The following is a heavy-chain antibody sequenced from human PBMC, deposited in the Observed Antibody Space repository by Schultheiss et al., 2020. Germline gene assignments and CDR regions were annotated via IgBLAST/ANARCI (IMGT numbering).Heavy chain of an antibody. CDR2: IWYDGSNK. D-gene: IGHD1-7*01. J-gene: IGHJ6*02. CDR1: GFTFSSYG. CDR3: ARDALGLELDYYYGMDV. Sequence: GGSLRLSCAASGFTFSSYGMHWVRQAPGKGLEWVAVIWYDGSNKYYADSVKGRFTISRDNSKNTLYLQMNSLRAEDTAVYYCARDALGLELDYYYGMDVWGQGTTVNGYS. V-gene: IGHV3-33*08.